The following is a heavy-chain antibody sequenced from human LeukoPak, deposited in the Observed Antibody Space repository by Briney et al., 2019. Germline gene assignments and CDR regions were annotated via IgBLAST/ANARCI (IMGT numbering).Heavy chain of an antibody. CDR2: IYYSGST. Sequence: PSETLSLTCTVSGGSISSYYWSWIRQPPGKGLEWIGYIYYSGSTNYNPSLKSRVTISVDTSKNQFSLKVSSVTAADTAVYYCARLYDSSGYTNWLDPWGQGTLVTVSS. D-gene: IGHD3-22*01. V-gene: IGHV4-59*01. CDR1: GGSISSYY. CDR3: ARLYDSSGYTNWLDP. J-gene: IGHJ5*02.